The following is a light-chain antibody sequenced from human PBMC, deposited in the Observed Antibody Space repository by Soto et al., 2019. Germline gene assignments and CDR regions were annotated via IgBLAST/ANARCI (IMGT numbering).Light chain of an antibody. CDR2: DVS. J-gene: IGLJ1*01. CDR3: SSYTSSSTDV. Sequence: SALTQPASVSGSPGQSITISCTGTSSDVAAYNYVSWYQQHPGTAPKLMIYDVSNRPSGVSDRFSGSKSGNTASLTISGLQGEDEADYYCSSYTSSSTDVFGTGTKVTVL. V-gene: IGLV2-14*01. CDR1: SSDVAAYNY.